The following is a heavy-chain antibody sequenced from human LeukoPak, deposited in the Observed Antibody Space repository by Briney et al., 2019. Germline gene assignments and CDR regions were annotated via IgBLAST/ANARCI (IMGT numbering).Heavy chain of an antibody. D-gene: IGHD1-14*01. CDR2: ITNDRSST. CDR3: ATQQRGNPAY. V-gene: IGHV3-74*01. CDR1: GLTFSSHW. J-gene: IGHJ4*02. Sequence: GGSLRLSCAASGLTFSSHWMHWVRQAPGKGLVWVSRITNDRSSTTYADSVKGRFTISRDNAKNMLYLQVNSLRAEDTAVYYCATQQRGNPAYWGQGTLVTVSS.